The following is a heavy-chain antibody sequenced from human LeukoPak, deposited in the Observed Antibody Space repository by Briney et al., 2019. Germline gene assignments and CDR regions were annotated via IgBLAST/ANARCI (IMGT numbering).Heavy chain of an antibody. Sequence: GGSLRLSCAASGFTFSSYGMSWVRQAPGKGLEWVGFIRSKAYGGTTKNAASVKGRFTIPRDDSRSIAYLQMNSLKTEDTAVYYCTRRYNYDSSGYYYVRDAFDIWGQGTMVTVSS. CDR3: TRRYNYDSSGYYYVRDAFDI. CDR1: GFTFSSYG. D-gene: IGHD3-22*01. J-gene: IGHJ3*02. CDR2: IRSKAYGGTT. V-gene: IGHV3-49*04.